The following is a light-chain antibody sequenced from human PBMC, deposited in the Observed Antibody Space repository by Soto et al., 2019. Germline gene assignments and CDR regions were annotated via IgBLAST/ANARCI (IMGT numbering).Light chain of an antibody. CDR3: ATLDDSLSGRV. CDR2: RNN. CDR1: NSNIGNNY. J-gene: IGLJ2*01. Sequence: QSVLTQPPSASGTPGQRVTISCSGSNSNIGNNYVYWYHQLPGTAPQLLIYRNNQRPSGVPDRFSGSKSGTSASLAISGLRSEYEPDYYCATLDDSLSGRVFGGGTKLTVL. V-gene: IGLV1-47*01.